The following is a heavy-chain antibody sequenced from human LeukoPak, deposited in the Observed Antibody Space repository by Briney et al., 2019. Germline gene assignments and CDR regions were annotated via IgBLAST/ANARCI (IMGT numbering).Heavy chain of an antibody. D-gene: IGHD4-17*01. CDR2: INHSGST. CDR1: GGSFSGYY. CDR3: ARGVTTVTPLYYYYGMDV. J-gene: IGHJ6*02. Sequence: SSETLSLTCAVYGGSFSGYYWSWIRQPPGKGLEWIGEINHSGSTNYNPSLKGRVTISVDTSKNQFSLKLSSVTAADTAVYYCARGVTTVTPLYYYYGMDVWGQGTTVTVSS. V-gene: IGHV4-34*01.